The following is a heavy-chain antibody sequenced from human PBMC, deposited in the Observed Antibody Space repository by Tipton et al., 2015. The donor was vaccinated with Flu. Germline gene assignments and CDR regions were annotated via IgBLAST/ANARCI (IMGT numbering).Heavy chain of an antibody. J-gene: IGHJ5*02. Sequence: QSGAEVKKLGSSVKVSCKASGGTFSSYAISWVRQAPGQGLEWMGGIIPIFGTANYAQKFQGRVTITADKSTSTAYMELSSLRSEDTAVYYCAREGEDIVVVPAAMGGIWFDPWGQGTLVTVSS. CDR3: AREGEDIVVVPAAMGGIWFDP. V-gene: IGHV1-69*06. CDR2: IIPIFGTA. CDR1: GGTFSSYA. D-gene: IGHD2-2*01.